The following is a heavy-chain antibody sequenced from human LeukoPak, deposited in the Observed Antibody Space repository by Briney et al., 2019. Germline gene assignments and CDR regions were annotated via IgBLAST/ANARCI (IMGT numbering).Heavy chain of an antibody. Sequence: SETLSLTCTVSGGSISNYYWSWIRQPPGKGLEWIGYILDSGDSDYNPSLKSRVTISMDTSKNQFSLRLTSVTATDTAVYYCARHPAIYYDSLGEFDYWGQGTLVIVSS. J-gene: IGHJ4*02. V-gene: IGHV4-59*08. CDR2: ILDSGDS. CDR3: ARHPAIYYDSLGEFDY. D-gene: IGHD3-22*01. CDR1: GGSISNYY.